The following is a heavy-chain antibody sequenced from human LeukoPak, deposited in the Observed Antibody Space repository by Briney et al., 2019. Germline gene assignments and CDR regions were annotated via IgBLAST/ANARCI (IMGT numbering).Heavy chain of an antibody. Sequence: AGGSLRLSCAASGFTVSSNYISWVRQAPGKGLEWVSVIYSGSNTYYADSVKGRFTISRDNSKNTLYLQMNSLRAEDTAVYYCAREPTYSSGWYRDYYFDYWGQGTLVTVSS. J-gene: IGHJ4*02. V-gene: IGHV3-53*01. CDR2: IYSGSNT. D-gene: IGHD6-19*01. CDR3: AREPTYSSGWYRDYYFDY. CDR1: GFTVSSNY.